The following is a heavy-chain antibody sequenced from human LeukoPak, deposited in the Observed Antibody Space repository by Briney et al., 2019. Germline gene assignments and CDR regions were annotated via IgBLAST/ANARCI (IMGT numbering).Heavy chain of an antibody. CDR3: ATAPNYYDSSGYIDY. J-gene: IGHJ4*02. V-gene: IGHV1-2*02. D-gene: IGHD3-22*01. CDR2: INPNSGGT. Sequence: GASVKVSCKASGYTFTGYYMHWVRQAPGQGLEWMGWINPNSGGTNYAQKFQGRVTMTEDTSTDTAYMELSSLRSEDTAVYYCATAPNYYDSSGYIDYWGQGTLVTVSS. CDR1: GYTFTGYY.